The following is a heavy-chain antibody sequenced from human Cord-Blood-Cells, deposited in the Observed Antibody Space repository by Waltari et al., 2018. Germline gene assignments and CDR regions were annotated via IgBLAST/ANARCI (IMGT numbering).Heavy chain of an antibody. J-gene: IGHJ5*02. Sequence: HVQLPQTGPELVQPSQPLSPTFAISGNSGSSNRPSFTCHRQSPSRGLQWLGRTYYRSKWYNDYAVSVKSRITSNPDTSKTQFCLQLNSGTPEDTAVYYCAREILGINWFDPWGQGTLVTVSS. CDR3: AREILGINWFDP. D-gene: IGHD7-27*01. CDR1: GNSGSSNRPS. V-gene: IGHV6-1*01. CDR2: TYYRSKWYN.